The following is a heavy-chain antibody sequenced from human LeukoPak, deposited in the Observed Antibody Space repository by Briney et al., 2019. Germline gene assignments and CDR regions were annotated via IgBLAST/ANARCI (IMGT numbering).Heavy chain of an antibody. CDR1: GFTVSIYA. V-gene: IGHV3-23*01. CDR2: ISASGGRT. D-gene: IGHD4-17*01. Sequence: GGSLRLSCAASGFTVSIYAMSWVRRAPGKGLEWVSAISASGGRTEYTDSGKGRFTISRDSSKNTLHLQMNSLRVEDTAVYYCAKGTYSDHPHYMDVWGKGTTVTVSS. CDR3: AKGTYSDHPHYMDV. J-gene: IGHJ6*03.